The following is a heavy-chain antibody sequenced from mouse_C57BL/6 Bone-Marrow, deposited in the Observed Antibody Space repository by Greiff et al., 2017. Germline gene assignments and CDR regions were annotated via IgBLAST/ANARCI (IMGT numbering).Heavy chain of an antibody. CDR1: GFSLTSYA. D-gene: IGHD1-1*01. Sequence: QVQLQQSGPGLVAPSQSLSISCTVSGFSLTSYAISWVRQPPGKGLEWLGVIWTGGGTNYNSALKSRLSISKDNSKSPVFLKMNSLQTDDTARYYCARRAGYYGSRHGAMDYGGQGTSVTVSS. CDR3: ARRAGYYGSRHGAMDY. CDR2: IWTGGGT. V-gene: IGHV2-9-1*01. J-gene: IGHJ4*01.